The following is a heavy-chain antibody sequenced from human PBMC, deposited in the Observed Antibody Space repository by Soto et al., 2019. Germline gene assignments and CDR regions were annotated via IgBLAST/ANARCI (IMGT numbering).Heavy chain of an antibody. J-gene: IGHJ3*02. CDR2: IYNSGST. Sequence: QVQLQESGPGLVKPSETLSLTCTVSGGSITSYYWSWIRQPPGKGLEWIGYIYNSGSTNYNPSLKSRVTISVDTSTNQRSLRLTSVTAADTAVYYCSRPNGGDYAFDIWGRGTMVTVSS. CDR3: SRPNGGDYAFDI. D-gene: IGHD3-10*01. CDR1: GGSITSYY. V-gene: IGHV4-59*08.